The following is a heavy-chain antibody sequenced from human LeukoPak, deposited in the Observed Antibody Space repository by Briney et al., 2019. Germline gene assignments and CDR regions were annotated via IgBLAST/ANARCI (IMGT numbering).Heavy chain of an antibody. CDR1: GYTFNIYG. CDR3: ARDQRNSGSYRFEY. J-gene: IGHJ4*02. D-gene: IGHD1-26*01. V-gene: IGHV1-18*01. Sequence: ASVKVSCKASGYTFNIYGISWVRQAPGQGLEWMGWISAYNGNTDYTQKLQGRVIMTEDTSTNTAYMELTSLRSDDTAVYYCARDQRNSGSYRFEYWGQGTLVTVSS. CDR2: ISAYNGNT.